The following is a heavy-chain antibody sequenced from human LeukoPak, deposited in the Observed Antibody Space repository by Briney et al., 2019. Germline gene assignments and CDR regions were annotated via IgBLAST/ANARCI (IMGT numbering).Heavy chain of an antibody. V-gene: IGHV3-30*02. CDR1: GFTFNSYG. CDR3: TAGTFFYYYMDV. D-gene: IGHD6-13*01. J-gene: IGHJ6*03. Sequence: GGSLRLSCAACGFTFNSYGMHWVRQAPGNGLEWVAFVHFDGSTRYYADSVKGRFTISRDNSKNTLYLQMNSLRAEDTAVYYCTAGTFFYYYMDVWGKGTTVTVSS. CDR2: VHFDGSTR.